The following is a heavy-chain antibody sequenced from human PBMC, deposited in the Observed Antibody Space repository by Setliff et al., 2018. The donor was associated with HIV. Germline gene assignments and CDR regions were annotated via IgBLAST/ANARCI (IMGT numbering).Heavy chain of an antibody. V-gene: IGHV5-51*01. CDR3: ARTAGGPVARGAFDI. J-gene: IGHJ3*02. CDR2: IYPQDSDT. D-gene: IGHD6-19*01. Sequence: GESLKISCTGSGYGFSNHWIGWVRQMPGRGLEWMGIIYPQDSDTRYSPSFQGQVTISAAKSITTAYLHWTSLKASDSGIYYCARTAGGPVARGAFDIWGLGTTVTVSS. CDR1: GYGFSNHW.